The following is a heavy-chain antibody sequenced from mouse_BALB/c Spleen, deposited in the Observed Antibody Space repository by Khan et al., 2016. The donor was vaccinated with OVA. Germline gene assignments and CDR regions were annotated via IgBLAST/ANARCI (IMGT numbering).Heavy chain of an antibody. D-gene: IGHD1-1*01. CDR2: ISYSVST. V-gene: IGHV3-2*02. CDR3: ARGNYYGYALDY. J-gene: IGHJ4*01. Sequence: EVQLQESGPGLVKPSQSLSLTCTVTGYSITSNYAWNWIRQFPGHKLEWMGYISYSVSTNYNPSLKSRISITRDTSKNQFFLPLNSVTTEDTATYYCARGNYYGYALDYRGQGTSITVSS. CDR1: GYSITSNYA.